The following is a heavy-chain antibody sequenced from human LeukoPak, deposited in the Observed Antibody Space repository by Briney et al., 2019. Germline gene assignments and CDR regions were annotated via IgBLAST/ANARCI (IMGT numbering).Heavy chain of an antibody. J-gene: IGHJ3*02. D-gene: IGHD3-22*01. CDR1: GFTFSTYA. V-gene: IGHV3-23*01. Sequence: PGGSLRLSCAASGFTFSTYAMTWVRQAPGKGLEWVSAISGSGDVTYYADSVKGRFTISRDNAKNSLYLQMNSLRAEDTAVYYCARDYYDSSAYRNGDAFDIWGQGTMVTVSS. CDR3: ARDYYDSSAYRNGDAFDI. CDR2: ISGSGDVT.